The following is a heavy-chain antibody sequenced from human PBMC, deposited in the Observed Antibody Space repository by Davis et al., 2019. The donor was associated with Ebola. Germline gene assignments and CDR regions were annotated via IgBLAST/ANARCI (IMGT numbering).Heavy chain of an antibody. CDR2: INWNGGIT. Sequence: GESLKISCAASGFTFSSYSLNWVRQAPGKGPEWVSGINWNGGITGYADSVKGRFTISRDNAKNTLYLQMSSLRAEDTAVYYCARDFYGYSGYNFDYWGQGTLVTVSS. V-gene: IGHV3-20*04. J-gene: IGHJ4*02. CDR1: GFTFSSYS. D-gene: IGHD5-12*01. CDR3: ARDFYGYSGYNFDY.